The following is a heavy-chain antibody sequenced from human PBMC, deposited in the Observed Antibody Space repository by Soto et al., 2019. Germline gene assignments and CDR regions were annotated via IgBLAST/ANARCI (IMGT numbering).Heavy chain of an antibody. J-gene: IGHJ4*02. D-gene: IGHD3-9*01. CDR1: GGSFSGYY. Sequence: SSETLSLTCAVYGGSFSGYYWSWIRQPPGKGLEWIGEINHSGSTNYNPSLKSRVTISVDTSKNQFSLKLSSVTAADTAVYYCARGLKRYFDWPPLDYWGQGTLVTVSS. CDR3: ARGLKRYFDWPPLDY. V-gene: IGHV4-34*01. CDR2: INHSGST.